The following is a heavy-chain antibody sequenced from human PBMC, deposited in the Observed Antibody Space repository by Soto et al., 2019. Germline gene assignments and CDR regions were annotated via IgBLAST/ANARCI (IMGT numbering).Heavy chain of an antibody. Sequence: EVQLVESGGGLVQPGGSLRLSCAASGFNFSSYDMHWVRQATGKGLEWVSAIGTAGDTYYPGSVKGRFTISRENAKNSLYLQMNSLRAGDTAVYYCARDRGHIAAAGTGGMDVWGQGTTVTVSS. D-gene: IGHD6-13*01. J-gene: IGHJ6*02. V-gene: IGHV3-13*01. CDR2: IGTAGDT. CDR1: GFNFSSYD. CDR3: ARDRGHIAAAGTGGMDV.